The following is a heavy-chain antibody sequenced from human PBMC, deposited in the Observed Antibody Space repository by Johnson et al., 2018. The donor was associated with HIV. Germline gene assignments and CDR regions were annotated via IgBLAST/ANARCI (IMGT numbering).Heavy chain of an antibody. V-gene: IGHV3-72*01. J-gene: IGHJ3*02. Sequence: EVQLVESGGGLVQPGGSLRLSCAASGFTFSDHYMDWVRQAPGKGLEWVGRTRNKANSYTTEYAASVKGRFTISRDDSKNSLYLQMNSLRDEDTAVYYCANSLLLDAFNIWGQGTMVTVSS. CDR2: TRNKANSYTT. CDR3: ANSLLLDAFNI. D-gene: IGHD4-23*01. CDR1: GFTFSDHY.